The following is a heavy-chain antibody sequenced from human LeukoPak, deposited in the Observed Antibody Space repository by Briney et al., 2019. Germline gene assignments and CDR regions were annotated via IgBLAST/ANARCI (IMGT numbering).Heavy chain of an antibody. CDR3: TTGAYCSGGSCYYGYYYGMDV. V-gene: IGHV3-49*03. CDR2: TRSRAYGETT. CDR1: GFTFGDYA. D-gene: IGHD2-15*01. J-gene: IGHJ6*02. Sequence: GESLRRSCTASGFTFGDYAMSWFRQAPGKGLEWIGFTRSRAYGETTEYAASVKGRFTISRDDSKSIAYLQMNSLKTEDTAVYYCTTGAYCSGGSCYYGYYYGMDVWGQGTTVTVFS.